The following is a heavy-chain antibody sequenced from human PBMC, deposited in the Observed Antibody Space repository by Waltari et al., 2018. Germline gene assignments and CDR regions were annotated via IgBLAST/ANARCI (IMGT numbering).Heavy chain of an antibody. CDR2: ISGSGGST. CDR1: GFTFSSYA. V-gene: IGHV3-23*01. CDR3: AKGGYCSSTSCPAYNWFDP. Sequence: EVQLLESGGGLVQPGGSLRLSCAASGFTFSSYAMSWVRQAPGKGLEWVSAISGSGGSTYYADSVKGRFTISRDNSKNTLYLQMNSLRAEDTAVYYCAKGGYCSSTSCPAYNWFDPWGQGTLVTVSS. D-gene: IGHD2-2*01. J-gene: IGHJ5*02.